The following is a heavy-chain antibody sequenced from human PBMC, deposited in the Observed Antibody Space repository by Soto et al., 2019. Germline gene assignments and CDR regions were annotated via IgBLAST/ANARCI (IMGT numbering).Heavy chain of an antibody. CDR3: ARYGSWGWFDP. D-gene: IGHD2-15*01. J-gene: IGHJ5*02. Sequence: QVQLQESGPGLVKPSQTLSLTCSVSGGSVSTSGGYYWSWVRQHPGKGLECIGHIYYSGSTYYNPSLKSRITISLDMSKHQFSLKLTSVTAADTAVYYCARYGSWGWFDPWGQGTLVTVSS. CDR1: GGSVSTSGGYY. V-gene: IGHV4-31*03. CDR2: IYYSGST.